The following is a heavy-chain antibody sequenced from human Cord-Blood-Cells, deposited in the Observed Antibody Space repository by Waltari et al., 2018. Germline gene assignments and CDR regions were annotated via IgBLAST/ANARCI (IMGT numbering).Heavy chain of an antibody. CDR3: ARDSAVGYSGYDHLGLADY. D-gene: IGHD5-12*01. CDR1: GFTFSSYA. V-gene: IGHV3-30-3*01. Sequence: QVQLVESGVGVVQPGRSLRLSCSASGFTFSSYAMHWVRLPPGKGLEWVAVISYDGSNKYYADSVKGRFTISRDNSKNTLYLQMNSLRAEDTAVYYCARDSAVGYSGYDHLGLADYWGQGTLVTVSS. J-gene: IGHJ4*02. CDR2: ISYDGSNK.